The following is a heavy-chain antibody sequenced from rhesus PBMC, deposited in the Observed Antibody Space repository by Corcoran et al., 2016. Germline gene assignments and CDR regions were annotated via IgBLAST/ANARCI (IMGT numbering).Heavy chain of an antibody. Sequence: EVQLVQSGAEAKKPGASGKISCKASGYTFTDYNLHWVRQAPGKGLEWMGRVDPEDGEADHAQKFQDRVTITRDTSTDTAYMELSSLRSEDTAVYYCATRGFDYWGQGVLVTVSS. V-gene: IGHV1-111*01. CDR1: GYTFTDYN. CDR3: ATRGFDY. CDR2: VDPEDGEA. J-gene: IGHJ4*01.